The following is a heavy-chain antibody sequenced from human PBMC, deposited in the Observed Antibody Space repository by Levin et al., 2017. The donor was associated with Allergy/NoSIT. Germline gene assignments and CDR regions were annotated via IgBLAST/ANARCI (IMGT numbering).Heavy chain of an antibody. V-gene: IGHV3-49*03. J-gene: IGHJ5*02. CDR2: IRSKAYGGTT. Sequence: GGSLRLSCTASGFTFGDYAMSWFRQAPGKGLEWVGFIRSKAYGGTTEYAASVKGRFTISRDDSKSIAYLQMNSLKTEDTAVYYCTRDGRDGDYDWFDPWGQGTLVTVSS. CDR1: GFTFGDYA. D-gene: IGHD4-17*01. CDR3: TRDGRDGDYDWFDP.